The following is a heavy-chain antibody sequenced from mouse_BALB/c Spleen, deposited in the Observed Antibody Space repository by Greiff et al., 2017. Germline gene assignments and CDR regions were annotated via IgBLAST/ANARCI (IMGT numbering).Heavy chain of an antibody. D-gene: IGHD1-2*01. V-gene: IGHV5-17*02. J-gene: IGHJ4*01. CDR3: ARSTTATGAMDY. CDR2: ISSGSSTS. Sequence: EVKVVESGGGLVQPGGSRKLSCAASGFTFSSFGMHWVRQAPEKGLEWVAYISSGSSTSYYADTVKGRFTISRDNPKNTLFLQMTSLRSEDTAMYYCARSTTATGAMDYWGQGTSVTVSS. CDR1: GFTFSSFG.